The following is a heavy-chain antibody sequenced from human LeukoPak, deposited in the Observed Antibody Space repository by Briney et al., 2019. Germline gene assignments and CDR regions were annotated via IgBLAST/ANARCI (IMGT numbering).Heavy chain of an antibody. Sequence: SVKVSCKASGGTFSSYAISWVRQAPGQGLEWMGGIILIVVTANYAQKFQGRVTMTADESTSTAYMELSSLRSEDTAVYYCARVGGYCTNGVVLCRPTAENNWFDPWGQGTLVSVSS. V-gene: IGHV1-69*01. CDR1: GGTFSSYA. D-gene: IGHD2-8*01. CDR2: IILIVVTA. CDR3: ARVGGYCTNGVVLCRPTAENNWFDP. J-gene: IGHJ5*02.